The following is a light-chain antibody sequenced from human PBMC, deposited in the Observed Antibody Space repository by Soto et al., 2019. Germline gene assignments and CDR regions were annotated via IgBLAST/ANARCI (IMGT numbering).Light chain of an antibody. J-gene: IGLJ2*01. Sequence: QSALTQPASVSGSPGQSITISCTGTSSDIGGYNYVSWYQQHPGKGPKLMLYDVSSRPSGVSHRFSGSKSGDTASLTISGLQAEDEANYYCSSYASSSTVLFGGGTKVTVL. CDR2: DVS. CDR1: SSDIGGYNY. V-gene: IGLV2-14*03. CDR3: SSYASSSTVL.